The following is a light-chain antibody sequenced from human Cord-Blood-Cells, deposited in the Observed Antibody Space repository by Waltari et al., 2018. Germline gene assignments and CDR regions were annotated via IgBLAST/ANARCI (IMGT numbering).Light chain of an antibody. CDR1: IGDLGGYNY. CDR2: DVS. V-gene: IGLV2-14*03. J-gene: IGLJ1*01. Sequence: QSALTQPAPVSGSSGQTITISSTGTIGDLGGYNYASWYHRHPGKAPKLMIYDVSKRPSGVSNRFSGSKSGNTASLTISGLQAEDEADYYCSSYTSSSTYVFGTGTKVTVL. CDR3: SSYTSSSTYV.